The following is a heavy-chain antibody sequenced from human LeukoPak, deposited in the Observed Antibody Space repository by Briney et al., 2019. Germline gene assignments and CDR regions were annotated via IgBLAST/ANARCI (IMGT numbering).Heavy chain of an antibody. Sequence: GGSLRLSCAASGFTFSSFEMNWVRQAPGKGLEWISYIGDSGSTKYYADSVKGRFTISRDNAKNSLFLQMNSLSAEDTAVYYCAKTLYYSDSSGYAYWGQGTLVTVSS. D-gene: IGHD3-22*01. CDR2: IGDSGSTK. J-gene: IGHJ4*02. V-gene: IGHV3-48*03. CDR1: GFTFSSFE. CDR3: AKTLYYSDSSGYAY.